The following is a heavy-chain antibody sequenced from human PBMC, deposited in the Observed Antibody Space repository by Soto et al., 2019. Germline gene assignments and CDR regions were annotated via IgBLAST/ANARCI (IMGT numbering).Heavy chain of an antibody. CDR3: AKGEEYSYGTDYFDY. CDR1: GFTFDDYA. J-gene: IGHJ4*02. V-gene: IGHV3-9*01. CDR2: ISWNSGSI. Sequence: SGFTFDDYAMHWVRQAPGKGLEWVSGISWNSGSIGYADSVKGRFTISRDNAKNSLYLQMNSLRAEDTALYYCAKGEEYSYGTDYFDYWGQGTLVTVSS. D-gene: IGHD5-18*01.